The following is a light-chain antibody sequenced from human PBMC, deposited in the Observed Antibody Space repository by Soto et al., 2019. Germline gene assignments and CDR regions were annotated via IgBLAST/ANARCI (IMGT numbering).Light chain of an antibody. V-gene: IGKV3-20*01. CDR3: QQYGSSPYT. CDR2: GAS. CDR1: QSVSSSY. J-gene: IGKJ2*01. Sequence: EIVLTQSPGTLSLSPGERATLSCRASQSVSSSYLAWYQQKPGQAPRLLIYGASSRATGIPDRFSGSGSGTAFPLIISRLEPEDFAVYYCQQYGSSPYTFGQGTKLEIK.